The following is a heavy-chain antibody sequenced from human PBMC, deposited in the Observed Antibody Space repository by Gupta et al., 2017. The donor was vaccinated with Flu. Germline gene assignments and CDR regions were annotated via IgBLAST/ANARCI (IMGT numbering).Heavy chain of an antibody. D-gene: IGHD2-21*02. CDR2: ISSSSSYI. V-gene: IGHV3-21*01. CDR1: GFTFSGYS. CDR3: ARGDIVVLTAILPYYFDY. J-gene: IGHJ4*02. Sequence: EVQLVESGGGLVKPGGSLRLSCAASGFTFSGYSMNWVRQAPGKGLEWVSSISSSSSYIYYADSVKGRVTISRDNAKNSLYLQMNSLRAEETAVYYCARGDIVVLTAILPYYFDYWGQGTLVTVSS.